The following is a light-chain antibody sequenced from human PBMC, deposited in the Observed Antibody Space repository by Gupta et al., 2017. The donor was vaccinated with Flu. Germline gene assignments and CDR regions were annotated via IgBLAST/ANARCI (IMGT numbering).Light chain of an antibody. CDR1: SSNIGTNT. CDR2: TYN. Sequence: QSVLTQPPSASGTPGQTVTISCSRSSSNIGTNTVNWYHHLPGAAPKLLIYTYNKRPSGVPDRFSGSKSGTSASLAISGLQSEDEADYYCAAWDDSLNAYVFGPGTKVTVL. V-gene: IGLV1-44*01. CDR3: AAWDDSLNAYV. J-gene: IGLJ1*01.